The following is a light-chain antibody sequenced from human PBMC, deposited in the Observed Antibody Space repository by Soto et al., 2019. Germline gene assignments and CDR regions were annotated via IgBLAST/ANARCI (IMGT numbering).Light chain of an antibody. CDR3: QQYNNWPPIT. CDR2: GAS. CDR1: QSVSSSY. Sequence: ATLSCRASQSVSSSYLAWYQQKPGQAPRLLIYGASTRATGIPARFSGSGSGTEFTLTISSLQSEDFAVYYCQQYNNWPPITFGQGTRLEI. V-gene: IGKV3-15*01. J-gene: IGKJ5*01.